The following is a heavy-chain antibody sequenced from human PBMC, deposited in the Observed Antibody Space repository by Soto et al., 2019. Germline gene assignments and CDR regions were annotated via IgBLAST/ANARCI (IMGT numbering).Heavy chain of an antibody. J-gene: IGHJ4*02. CDR3: ARHTFLGYYDSSGSPDY. V-gene: IGHV5-51*01. CDR2: IYPGDSDT. Sequence: PGESLKISCKGSGYSFTSYWIGWVRQMPGKGLEWMGIIYPGDSDTRYSPSFQGQVTISADKSISAAYLQWSSLKASDTAMYYCARHTFLGYYDSSGSPDYWGQGTLVTVSS. CDR1: GYSFTSYW. D-gene: IGHD3-22*01.